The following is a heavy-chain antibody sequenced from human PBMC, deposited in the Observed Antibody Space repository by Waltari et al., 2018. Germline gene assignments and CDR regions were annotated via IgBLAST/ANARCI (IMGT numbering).Heavy chain of an antibody. CDR1: GGSISSYY. CDR3: ARDGQYQQSNEVYFDY. J-gene: IGHJ4*02. Sequence: QVQLRESGPGLAEPSETRPLTCTVSGGSISSYYWSLIRQPAGKGLEWIGRIYTSGSTNSNPSLKSRVTMSVDTSKNQCSLKLSSVTAADTAVYYCARDGQYQQSNEVYFDYWGQGTLVTVSS. D-gene: IGHD2-2*01. V-gene: IGHV4-4*07. CDR2: IYTSGST.